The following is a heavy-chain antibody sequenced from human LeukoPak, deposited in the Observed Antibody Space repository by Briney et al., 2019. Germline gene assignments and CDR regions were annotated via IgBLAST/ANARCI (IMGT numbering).Heavy chain of an antibody. CDR2: IDTGGDA. Sequence: GGSLRLSCVASGFTLSYYDMHWVRQAPGKGLEWVSGIDTGGDANYAGSVRGRFTISREDAKRSLYLQMNSLRAGDTAVYYCARDRGTGFDLWGQGTLVTVSS. V-gene: IGHV3-13*01. CDR3: ARDRGTGFDL. J-gene: IGHJ4*02. D-gene: IGHD3-10*01. CDR1: GFTLSYYD.